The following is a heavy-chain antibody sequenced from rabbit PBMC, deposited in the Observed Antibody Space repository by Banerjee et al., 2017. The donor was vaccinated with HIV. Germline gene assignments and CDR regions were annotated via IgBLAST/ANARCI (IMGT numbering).Heavy chain of an antibody. CDR1: GFSFSSSYY. Sequence: QSLEESGGGLVQPEGSLALTCKASGFSFSSSYYICWVRQAPGKGLEWIACIYAGSSGSAYYASWAKGRFTISKTSSTTVALQMTSLTAADTATYFCARGSAYAGAGYALWGQGTLVTVS. D-gene: IGHD4-2*01. J-gene: IGHJ4*01. CDR3: ARGSAYAGAGYAL. V-gene: IGHV1S40*01. CDR2: IYAGSSGSA.